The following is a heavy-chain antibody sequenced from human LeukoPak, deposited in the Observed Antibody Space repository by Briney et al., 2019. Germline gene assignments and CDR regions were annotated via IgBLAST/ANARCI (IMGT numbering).Heavy chain of an antibody. CDR1: GGSISSGSYF. CDR2: ISTGGST. CDR3: ARKEYGNSKFDY. D-gene: IGHD1-1*01. Sequence: SETLSLTCTVSGGSISSGSYFWNWIRQPAGKGLEWIGRISTGGSTNYNPSLKSRVTISLDTSKNQISLRLSSVTAADTAVYYCARKEYGNSKFDYWGQGTLVTVSS. V-gene: IGHV4-61*02. J-gene: IGHJ4*02.